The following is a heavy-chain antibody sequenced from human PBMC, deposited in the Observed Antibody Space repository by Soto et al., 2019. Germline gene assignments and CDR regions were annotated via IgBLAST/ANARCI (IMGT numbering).Heavy chain of an antibody. Sequence: QLVQSGAEVNKPGASVRVSCKTSGPTFIAYYIHWVRQAPGQGLEWMGWIDPKSGGTTYEQKFLGRVTMTRDTPITTPYMALNRLTSDDTAAYYCARVPVDVPEWGQGTLITVSS. D-gene: IGHD5-12*01. J-gene: IGHJ4*02. CDR1: GPTFIAYY. CDR2: IDPKSGGT. CDR3: ARVPVDVPE. V-gene: IGHV1-2*02.